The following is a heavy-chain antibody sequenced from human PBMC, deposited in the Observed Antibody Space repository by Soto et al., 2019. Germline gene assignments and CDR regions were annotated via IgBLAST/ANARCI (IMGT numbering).Heavy chain of an antibody. Sequence: SETLSLTCTVSGGSISSYYWSWIRQPPGKGLEWIGYIYYSGSTNYNPSLKSRVTISVDTSKNQFSLKLSSVTAADTAVYYCARDIPAAGGCAFDIWGQGTMVTVSS. CDR1: GGSISSYY. CDR3: ARDIPAAGGCAFDI. CDR2: IYYSGST. D-gene: IGHD6-13*01. J-gene: IGHJ3*02. V-gene: IGHV4-59*01.